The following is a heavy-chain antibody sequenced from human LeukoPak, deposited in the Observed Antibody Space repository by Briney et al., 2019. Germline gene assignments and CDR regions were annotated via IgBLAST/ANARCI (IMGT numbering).Heavy chain of an antibody. Sequence: PSETLSLTCTVSGGSISSSSYYWGWIRQPPGKGLEWIGSIYYSGSTYYNPSLKSRVTISVDTSKNQFSLKLSSVTAADTAVYYCARPLVGATTHYFDYWGQGTLVTVSS. CDR3: ARPLVGATTHYFDY. CDR1: GGSISSSSYY. CDR2: IYYSGST. J-gene: IGHJ4*02. D-gene: IGHD1-26*01. V-gene: IGHV4-39*07.